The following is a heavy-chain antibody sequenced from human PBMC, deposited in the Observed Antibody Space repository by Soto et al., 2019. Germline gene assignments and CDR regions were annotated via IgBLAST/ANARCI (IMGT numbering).Heavy chain of an antibody. D-gene: IGHD3-10*01. J-gene: IGHJ6*03. Sequence: QVQLVQSGAEVKKPGSSVKVSCKASGGTFISYTITWVRHAPGQGLEWMGRIITILGIANYAQKFQGRVTITADKSTRTAYMELSRLRSEDTCGYYCAIDRVYGSGGYNYYYLDGWGKRTTVTVSS. CDR3: AIDRVYGSGGYNYYYLDG. CDR2: IITILGIA. V-gene: IGHV1-69*08. CDR1: GGTFISYT.